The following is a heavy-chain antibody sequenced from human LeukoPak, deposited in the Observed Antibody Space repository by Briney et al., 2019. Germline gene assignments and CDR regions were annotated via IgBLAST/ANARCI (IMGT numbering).Heavy chain of an antibody. Sequence: SETLSLTCTVSGGSISTYYWSWIRQSPGKGLECIGYIYYDGSTNYNPSLKSRVTISVDTSKNQFSLKLSSVTAAETAVYYCAREGRYRYGYNEYHLYMDIWGKGTTVTVSS. CDR3: AREGRYRYGYNEYHLYMDI. D-gene: IGHD5-18*01. V-gene: IGHV4-59*12. J-gene: IGHJ6*03. CDR1: GGSISTYY. CDR2: IYYDGST.